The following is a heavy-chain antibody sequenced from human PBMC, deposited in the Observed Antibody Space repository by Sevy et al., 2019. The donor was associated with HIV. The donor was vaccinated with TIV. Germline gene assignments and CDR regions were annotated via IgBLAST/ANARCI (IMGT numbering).Heavy chain of an antibody. J-gene: IGHJ5*02. CDR1: EFTFSYYG. D-gene: IGHD2-15*01. CDR2: IWYDGSNK. V-gene: IGHV3-33*03. CDR3: AKDTRDCSGGTCYSAPLYNWFDP. Sequence: GGSLRLSCAGSEFTFSYYGMHWVRQAPGKGLEWVAAIWYDGSNKYYADSVKGRFTISKDNSKNTLYLQMNSLRAEDTAVYCCAKDTRDCSGGTCYSAPLYNWFDPWGQGTLVTVSS.